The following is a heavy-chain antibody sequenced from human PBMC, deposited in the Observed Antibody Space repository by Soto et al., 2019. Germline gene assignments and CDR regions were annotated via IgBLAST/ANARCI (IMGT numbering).Heavy chain of an antibody. D-gene: IGHD2-2*01. CDR1: GYSFTSYW. CDR3: ASLPSRYCSSTSCSSYYFDY. V-gene: IGHV5-51*03. CDR2: IYPGDSDT. J-gene: IGHJ4*02. Sequence: GAEVKNPGESLKISCKGSGYSFTSYWIGWVRQIPGKGLEWMGIIYPGDSDTRYSPSFQGEVTISADKSISTAYPQWSSLKASATAMYYCASLPSRYCSSTSCSSYYFDYWGQGTLVTVSS.